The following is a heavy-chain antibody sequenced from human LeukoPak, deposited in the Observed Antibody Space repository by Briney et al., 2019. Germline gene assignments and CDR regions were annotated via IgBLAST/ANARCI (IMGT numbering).Heavy chain of an antibody. Sequence: GGSLRLSCAASGFTFSSYAMHWVRQAPGKGLEWVAVISYDGSNKYYADSVKGRFTISRDNSKNTLYLHMNSLRAEDTAVYYCARDLITIFGVVNYYFDYWGQGTLVTVSS. CDR3: ARDLITIFGVVNYYFDY. CDR1: GFTFSSYA. D-gene: IGHD3-3*01. J-gene: IGHJ4*02. V-gene: IGHV3-30-3*01. CDR2: ISYDGSNK.